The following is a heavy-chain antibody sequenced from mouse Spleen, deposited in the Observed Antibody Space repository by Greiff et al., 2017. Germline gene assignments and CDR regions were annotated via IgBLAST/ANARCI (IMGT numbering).Heavy chain of an antibody. CDR2: INPNNGGT. CDR1: GYTFTDYN. CDR3: ARKGFWEGAWFAY. Sequence: EVQLQQSGPELVKPGASVKMSCKASGYTFTDYNMHWVKQSHGKSLEWIGYINPNNGGTSYNQKFKGKATLTVNKSSSTAYMELRSLTSEDSAVYYCARKGFWEGAWFAYWGQGTLVTVSA. V-gene: IGHV1-22*01. J-gene: IGHJ3*01. D-gene: IGHD3-3*01.